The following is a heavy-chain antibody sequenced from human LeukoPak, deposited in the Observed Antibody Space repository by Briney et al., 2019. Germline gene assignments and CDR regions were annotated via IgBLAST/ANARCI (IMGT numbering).Heavy chain of an antibody. CDR1: VGSIRSRSHY. V-gene: IGHV4-39*01. Sequence: SETLSLTCSVSVGSIRSRSHYWGWIRQSPGKGLEWIGTIYYSGTTFYNPSLQSRVSISVDTSSNQFSLRLNSVTAADTAFYYCARRNDYDFWSGNQYYFDYWGQGTLVTVSS. J-gene: IGHJ4*02. D-gene: IGHD3-3*01. CDR2: IYYSGTT. CDR3: ARRNDYDFWSGNQYYFDY.